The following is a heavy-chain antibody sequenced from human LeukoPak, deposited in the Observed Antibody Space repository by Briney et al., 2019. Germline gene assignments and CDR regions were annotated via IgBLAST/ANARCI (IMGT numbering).Heavy chain of an antibody. V-gene: IGHV3-23*01. Sequence: GGSLRLSCAASGFTFSSYAMSWVRQAPGKGLEWVSAISGSGGSTYYADSVKGRFTISRDNSKNTLYLQMNSLRAEDTAGYYCAKSPAAAGYYFDYWGQETLVTVSS. D-gene: IGHD6-13*01. CDR1: GFTFSSYA. CDR3: AKSPAAAGYYFDY. CDR2: ISGSGGST. J-gene: IGHJ4*02.